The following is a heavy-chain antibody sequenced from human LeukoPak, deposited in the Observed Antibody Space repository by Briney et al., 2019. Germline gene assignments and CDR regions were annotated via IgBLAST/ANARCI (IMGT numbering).Heavy chain of an antibody. J-gene: IGHJ5*02. Sequence: GGSLRLSCEASGFRISKSWMTWVRQSPGRGLEWVACISENGSEEKYLDSVRGRFTISRDNAKNSLYLQMNSLRAEDTAVYYCAKGSSGWFDDNWFDPWGQGALVTVSS. CDR3: AKGSSGWFDDNWFDP. CDR1: GFRISKSW. V-gene: IGHV3-7*03. D-gene: IGHD6-19*01. CDR2: ISENGSEE.